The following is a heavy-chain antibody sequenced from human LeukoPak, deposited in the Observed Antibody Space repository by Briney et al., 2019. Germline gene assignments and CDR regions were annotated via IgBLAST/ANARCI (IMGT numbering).Heavy chain of an antibody. CDR3: ARAGSSSSLYYYGMDV. D-gene: IGHD6-6*01. Sequence: GGSLRLSCAASGFTFSSYSMNWVRQAPGKGLEWVSSISSSSSYIYYADSVKGRFTISRDNAKNSLYLQMNSLRAEDTAVYYCARAGSSSSLYYYGMDVWGQGTTVTVSS. CDR1: GFTFSSYS. J-gene: IGHJ6*02. V-gene: IGHV3-21*01. CDR2: ISSSSSYI.